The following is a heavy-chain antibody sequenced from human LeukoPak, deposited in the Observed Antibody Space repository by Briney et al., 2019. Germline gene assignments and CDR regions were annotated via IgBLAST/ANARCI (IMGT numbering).Heavy chain of an antibody. CDR3: ARLATITNFGVVRDAEGHDAFDI. J-gene: IGHJ3*02. V-gene: IGHV5-51*01. D-gene: IGHD3-3*01. CDR2: IYPGDSDT. Sequence: GESLKISCKGSGYRFTSYWIGWVRQMPGKGLEWMGIIYPGDSDTRKSPSFQGQITMSADKSIRTAYLHWSSLKASDTAMYYCARLATITNFGVVRDAEGHDAFDIWGQGTLVTVSS. CDR1: GYRFTSYW.